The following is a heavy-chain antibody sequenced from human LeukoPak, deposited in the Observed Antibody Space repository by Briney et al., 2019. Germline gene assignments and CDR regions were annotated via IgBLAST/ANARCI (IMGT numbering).Heavy chain of an antibody. CDR2: ISSSDSYI. CDR3: ARVAITAAGADY. V-gene: IGHV3-21*01. J-gene: IGHJ4*02. CDR1: GFAFSTYT. D-gene: IGHD6-13*01. Sequence: GGSLRLSCAASGFAFSTYTMNWVRQAPGKGLEWVSSISSSDSYIYYADSVKGRFTISRDNAKNSLYLQMNGLRAEDTAVYYCARVAITAAGADYWGQGTLVIVSS.